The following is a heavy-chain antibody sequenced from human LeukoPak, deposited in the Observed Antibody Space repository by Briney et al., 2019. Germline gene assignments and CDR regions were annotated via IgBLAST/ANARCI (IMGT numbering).Heavy chain of an antibody. V-gene: IGHV1-18*01. CDR2: INGYNGNT. CDR3: ARGRMYDAFDI. Sequence: ASAKVSCKTSGYTFSSYGISWVRQAPGQGLGWMGWINGYNGNTNYAQKFQGRVTVTTDTSTSTVYMELRSLRSDDTAVYYCARGRMYDAFDIWGQGTMVTVSS. CDR1: GYTFSSYG. D-gene: IGHD2-15*01. J-gene: IGHJ3*02.